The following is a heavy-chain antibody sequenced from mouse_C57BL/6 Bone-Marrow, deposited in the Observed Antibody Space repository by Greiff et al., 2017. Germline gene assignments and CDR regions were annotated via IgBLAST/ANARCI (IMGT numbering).Heavy chain of an antibody. Sequence: QVQLQQSGPELVKPGASVKLSCKASGYTFTSYDINWVKQRPGPGLEWIGWLYPRDVSTKYNEKFKGKATLTVDTSSSTAYMDLHRLTSEDSAVYFCARLEFDGSSGDWYFDVWGTGTTVTGSS. CDR1: GYTFTSYD. J-gene: IGHJ1*03. D-gene: IGHD1-1*01. CDR3: ARLEFDGSSGDWYFDV. V-gene: IGHV1-85*01. CDR2: LYPRDVST.